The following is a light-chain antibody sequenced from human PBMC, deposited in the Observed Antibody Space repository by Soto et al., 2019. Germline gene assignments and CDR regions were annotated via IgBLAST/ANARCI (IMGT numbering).Light chain of an antibody. V-gene: IGKV3-20*01. CDR2: GAS. CDR1: QNVDNNF. CDR3: QQYGSLPYT. Sequence: ENVLTQSPGTLSLSPGERATLSCRASQNVDNNFLAWYQHKPGQPPRLLIFGASIKDAGIPDRFSGSGSGTDLTLSISRLEPEDFVVYHCQQYGSLPYTFGQGTKLDI. J-gene: IGKJ2*01.